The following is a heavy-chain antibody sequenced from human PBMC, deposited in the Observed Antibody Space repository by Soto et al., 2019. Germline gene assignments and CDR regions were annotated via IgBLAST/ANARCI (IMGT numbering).Heavy chain of an antibody. CDR2: IFSNVEK. Sequence: QVTLKESGPVLVKPTEALTLTCSVSGFSLSNARMGVSWIRQPPGKGLEWLAHIFSNVEKSYSTSLKSRRTIPRETSESQVVLTMTNMDPVDTATYYCARHGRGVGARPLYYWGQGTLVTVSS. CDR3: ARHGRGVGARPLYY. CDR1: GFSLSNARMG. V-gene: IGHV2-26*01. J-gene: IGHJ4*02. D-gene: IGHD1-26*01.